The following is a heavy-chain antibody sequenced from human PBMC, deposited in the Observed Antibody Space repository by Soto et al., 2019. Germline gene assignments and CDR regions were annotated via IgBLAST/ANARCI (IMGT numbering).Heavy chain of an antibody. Sequence: ASVKVSCKASDYTFIRYGITWVRQAPGQGFEWMGWISPYDDSTIYAQKFQERVTITRDMSTSTAYMELSSLRSEDTAVYYCAAGYYYDSSGHFWGQGTLVTVSS. CDR2: ISPYDDST. CDR1: DYTFIRYG. D-gene: IGHD3-22*01. CDR3: AAGYYYDSSGHF. J-gene: IGHJ4*02. V-gene: IGHV1-18*01.